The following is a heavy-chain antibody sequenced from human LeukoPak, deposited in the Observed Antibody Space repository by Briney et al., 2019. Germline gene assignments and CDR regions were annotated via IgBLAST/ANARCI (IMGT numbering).Heavy chain of an antibody. CDR3: ARGAHRINWFDP. Sequence: SETLSLTCTVSGGSISSYYWSWIRQPPGKGLEWIGYIYYSGSTNYNPSLESRVTISVDTSKNQFSLKLSSVTAADTAVYYCARGAHRINWFDPWGQGTLVTVSS. J-gene: IGHJ5*02. V-gene: IGHV4-59*01. CDR2: IYYSGST. CDR1: GGSISSYY. D-gene: IGHD2-15*01.